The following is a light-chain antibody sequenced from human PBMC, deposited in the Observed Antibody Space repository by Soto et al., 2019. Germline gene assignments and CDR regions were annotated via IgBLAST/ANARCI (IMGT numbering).Light chain of an antibody. CDR1: QSVNSN. CDR2: GAS. V-gene: IGKV3-15*01. Sequence: DIVRTQYADTPAVSAGERATLSCRASQSVNSNLAWYQPTPGQAPRLXXYGASTRANGVPARFSGSGSGTDFTLTVSSLQSEDFAVYPSQQYYNWPTWTFGLGTKVDIK. J-gene: IGKJ1*01. CDR3: QQYYNWPTWT.